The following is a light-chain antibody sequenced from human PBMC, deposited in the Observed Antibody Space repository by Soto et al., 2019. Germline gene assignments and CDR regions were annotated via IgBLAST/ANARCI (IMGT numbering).Light chain of an antibody. V-gene: IGKV1-5*01. CDR2: DAS. Sequence: DIQMTQSPSTLSASVGDRVTITCRASQSISSWLAWYQQKPGKAPKLLIYDASSLESGVPSRFSGSGSGTEFTLNISSLQTDDFATYYCKQYNSYWTFGQGTKVEIK. CDR3: KQYNSYWT. J-gene: IGKJ1*01. CDR1: QSISSW.